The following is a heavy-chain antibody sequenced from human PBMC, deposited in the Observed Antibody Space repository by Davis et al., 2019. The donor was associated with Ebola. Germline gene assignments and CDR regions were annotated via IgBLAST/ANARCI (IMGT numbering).Heavy chain of an antibody. CDR3: AKETSIISFYYDSSGYYFDY. CDR1: GFTFSRSW. V-gene: IGHV3-9*01. J-gene: IGHJ4*02. CDR2: ISWNSGSI. Sequence: SLKISCLAPGFTFSRSWMHWVRQAPGKGLEWVSGISWNSGSIGYADSVKGRFTISRDNAKNSLYLQMNSLRAEDTALYYCAKETSIISFYYDSSGYYFDYWGQGTLVTVSS. D-gene: IGHD3-22*01.